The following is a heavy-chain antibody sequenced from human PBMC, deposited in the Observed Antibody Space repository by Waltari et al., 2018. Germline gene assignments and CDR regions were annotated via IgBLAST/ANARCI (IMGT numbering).Heavy chain of an antibody. D-gene: IGHD1-26*01. CDR2: ISDDGSNK. CDR3: ARDLTLGVGAATPFDY. Sequence: QVQLVESGGGVVQPGRSLRLSCAASGFTFSSYAMHWVRQAPGKGIEWVAVISDDGSNKYYADSVKGRFTISRDNSKNTLYLQMNSLRAEDTAVYYCARDLTLGVGAATPFDYWGQGTLVTVSS. CDR1: GFTFSSYA. J-gene: IGHJ4*02. V-gene: IGHV3-30*01.